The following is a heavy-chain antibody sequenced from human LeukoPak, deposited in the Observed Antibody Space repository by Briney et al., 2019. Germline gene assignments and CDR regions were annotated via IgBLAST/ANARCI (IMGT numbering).Heavy chain of an antibody. J-gene: IGHJ3*02. CDR1: GGSISSGSYY. CDR2: VYTSGST. D-gene: IGHD3-22*01. CDR3: ARVYYDSSSNYYACAFEI. V-gene: IGHV4-61*02. Sequence: SETMSLTCTVSGGSISSGSYYWSWIRQPAGKGLERIGRVYTSGSTNYNPSLKSRVTISVDTSKNQFSLKLSSVTAADTAVYYCARVYYDSSSNYYACAFEIWSQGRTVTVSS.